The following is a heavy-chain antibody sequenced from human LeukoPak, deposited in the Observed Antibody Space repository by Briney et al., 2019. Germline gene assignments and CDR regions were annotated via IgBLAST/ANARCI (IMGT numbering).Heavy chain of an antibody. CDR1: GGSISGSY. Sequence: PSETLSLTCTVSGGSISGSYWSWIRQPPGKGLEWIAYMYNSGSTNYNPSLKSRVTISVDTSKNQFSLKLSSVTAADTAVYYCARGYCSSTSCYNWFDPWGQGTLVTVSS. J-gene: IGHJ5*02. V-gene: IGHV4-59*01. CDR3: ARGYCSSTSCYNWFDP. CDR2: MYNSGST. D-gene: IGHD2-2*01.